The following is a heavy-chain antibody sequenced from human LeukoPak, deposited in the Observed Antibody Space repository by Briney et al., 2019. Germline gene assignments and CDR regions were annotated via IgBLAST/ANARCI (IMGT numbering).Heavy chain of an antibody. CDR2: ISGSGGST. CDR3: AKPALEWLSKGHYMDV. Sequence: PGGSLRLSCAASGFTFRNYAMTWVRQAPGKGLEWVSGISGSGGSTYHADSVKGRFTISRDNSSNTLYLQMNSLRDEDTAIYYCAKPALEWLSKGHYMDVWGKGATVTVSS. J-gene: IGHJ6*03. V-gene: IGHV3-23*01. CDR1: GFTFRNYA. D-gene: IGHD3-3*01.